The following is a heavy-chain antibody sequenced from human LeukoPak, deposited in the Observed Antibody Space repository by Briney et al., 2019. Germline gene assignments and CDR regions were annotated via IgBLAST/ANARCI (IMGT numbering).Heavy chain of an antibody. CDR1: AYSISSGYY. D-gene: IGHD6-13*01. V-gene: IGHV4-38-2*02. CDR2: IYHSGTT. CDR3: AYSSSWATFDY. J-gene: IGHJ4*02. Sequence: SETLSLTCTVSAYSISSGYYWGWIRPLPGKGLEWIGSIYHSGTTYYNPSLKSRVTISVDTSKNQFSLKLSSVTAADTAVYYCAYSSSWATFDYWGQGTLVTVSS.